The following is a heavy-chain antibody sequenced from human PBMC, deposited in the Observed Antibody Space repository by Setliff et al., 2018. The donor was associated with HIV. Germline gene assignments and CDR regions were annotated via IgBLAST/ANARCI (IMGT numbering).Heavy chain of an antibody. D-gene: IGHD2-21*01. Sequence: SETLSLTCTVSGASVSSGGFYWSWIRQPPGKGLEWIGYIYYTGSTYYNPSLKSRVTISLETSRNQFSLKLSSVTAADTAVYYCDCYNSDDGYFDNWGQGALVTVSS. V-gene: IGHV4-30-4*08. CDR1: GASVSSGGFY. J-gene: IGHJ4*02. CDR2: IYYTGST. CDR3: DCYNSDDGYFDN.